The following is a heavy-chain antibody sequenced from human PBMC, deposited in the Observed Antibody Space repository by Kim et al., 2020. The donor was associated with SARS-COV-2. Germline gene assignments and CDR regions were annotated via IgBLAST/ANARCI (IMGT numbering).Heavy chain of an antibody. CDR2: INHSGST. CDR3: ARGRGKKINCSGGSCYFGNWFDP. CDR1: GGSFSGYY. V-gene: IGHV4-34*01. D-gene: IGHD2-15*01. J-gene: IGHJ5*02. Sequence: SETLSLTCAVYGGSFSGYYWSWIRQPPGKGLEWIGEINHSGSTNYNPSLKSRVTISVDTSKNQFSLKLSSVTAADTAVYYCARGRGKKINCSGGSCYFGNWFDPWGQGTLVTVSS.